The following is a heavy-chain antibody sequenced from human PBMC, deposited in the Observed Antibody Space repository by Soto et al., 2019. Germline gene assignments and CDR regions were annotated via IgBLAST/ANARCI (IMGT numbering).Heavy chain of an antibody. Sequence: QVQLQQWGAGPLRPLETLSLTCGVSGGSCSGYYWAWIRQSPGKGLEWIGEINDRGSINYNPSLKSRVSISVDTQKNHYSLNLSSVTAAYTAVYYFARESHDILTWPPWGWYFDLWGRGTLVTVSS. CDR3: ARESHDILTWPPWGWYFDL. V-gene: IGHV4-34*01. D-gene: IGHD3-9*01. J-gene: IGHJ2*01. CDR2: INDRGSI. CDR1: GGSCSGYY.